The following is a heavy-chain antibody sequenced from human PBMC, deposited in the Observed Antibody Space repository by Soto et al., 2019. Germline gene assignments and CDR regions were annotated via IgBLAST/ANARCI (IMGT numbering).Heavy chain of an antibody. V-gene: IGHV3-21*01. Sequence: RGTPGGSLRLSCAASGFTFSSYSMNWVRQAPGKGLEWVSSISSSSSYIYYADSVKGRFTISRDNAKNSLYLQMNSLRAEDTAVYYCATPVAVAGSYYYYYMDVWGKGTTVTVSS. CDR1: GFTFSSYS. D-gene: IGHD6-19*01. CDR3: ATPVAVAGSYYYYYMDV. CDR2: ISSSSSYI. J-gene: IGHJ6*03.